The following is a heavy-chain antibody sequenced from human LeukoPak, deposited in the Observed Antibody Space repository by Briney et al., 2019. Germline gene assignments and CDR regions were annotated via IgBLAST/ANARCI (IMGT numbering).Heavy chain of an antibody. Sequence: PSETLSLTCTVSGGSISSYYWSWIQQPPGKGLEWIGYIYYSGSTNYNPSLKSRVTISVDTSKNQFSLKLSSVTAADTAVYYCARAVAGLYYFDYWGQGTLVTVSS. CDR3: ARAVAGLYYFDY. J-gene: IGHJ4*02. D-gene: IGHD6-19*01. CDR2: IYYSGST. CDR1: GGSISSYY. V-gene: IGHV4-59*01.